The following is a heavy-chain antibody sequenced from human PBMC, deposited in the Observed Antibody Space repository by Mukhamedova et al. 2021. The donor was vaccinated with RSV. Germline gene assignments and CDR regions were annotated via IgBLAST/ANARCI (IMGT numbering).Heavy chain of an antibody. CDR3: ARLGSRADY. D-gene: IGHD2-15*01. Sequence: SWIRQPAGKGLEWIGRIYTSGSTNYNPSLKSRVTISVDTSKNQFSLKLSSVTAADTAVYYCARLGSRADYWGQGTLVTVSP. V-gene: IGHV4-61*02. J-gene: IGHJ4*02. CDR2: IYTSGST.